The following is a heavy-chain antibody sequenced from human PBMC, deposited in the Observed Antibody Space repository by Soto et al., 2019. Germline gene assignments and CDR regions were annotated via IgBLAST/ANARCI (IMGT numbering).Heavy chain of an antibody. CDR1: GGAFSSYA. Sequence: SSEKVSCKPYGGAFSSYAISWVRQAAGQGLEWMGGSIPIFGTANHPQKFQGRVTITADESTSTAYMELSSLRSEDTAVYYCARDWEYCSGGSCYGYWGQGTLVTVSS. CDR3: ARDWEYCSGGSCYGY. J-gene: IGHJ4*02. V-gene: IGHV1-69*13. D-gene: IGHD2-15*01. CDR2: SIPIFGTA.